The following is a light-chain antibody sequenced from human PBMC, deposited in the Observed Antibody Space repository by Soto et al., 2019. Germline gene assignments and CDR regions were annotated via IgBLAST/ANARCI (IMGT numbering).Light chain of an antibody. Sequence: QSALTQPASVSGSPGQSITISCTGTSNDVGGYNYVSWYQQHPGKAPKLMIYEVNNRPSGVSSRFSGSKSGNTASLTISGLQAEDEADYYCSSYTVTSITLYVFGTGTQLTVL. CDR1: SNDVGGYNY. CDR3: SSYTVTSITLYV. V-gene: IGLV2-14*01. J-gene: IGLJ1*01. CDR2: EVN.